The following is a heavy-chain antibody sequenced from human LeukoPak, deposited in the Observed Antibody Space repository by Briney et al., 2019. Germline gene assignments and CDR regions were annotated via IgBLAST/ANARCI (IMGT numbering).Heavy chain of an antibody. D-gene: IGHD7-27*01. CDR3: ARRPTGDPKFDY. CDR2: IIPIFGTA. J-gene: IGHJ4*02. Sequence: ASVKVSCKASGGTFSSYAISWVRQAPGQGLEWMEGIIPIFGTANYAQKFQGKVTITANGSTIKAYMELSSLRSEDTAVYYCARRPTGDPKFDYWGQGTLVTVSS. CDR1: GGTFSSYA. V-gene: IGHV1-69*13.